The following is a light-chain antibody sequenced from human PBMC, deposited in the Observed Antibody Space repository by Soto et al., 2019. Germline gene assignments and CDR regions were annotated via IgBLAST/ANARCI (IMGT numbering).Light chain of an antibody. CDR1: RPIGSH. V-gene: IGKV1-39*01. J-gene: IGKJ5*01. CDR3: QQSFSVPPT. Sequence: DFQMTQSPSSLAASVGDRVTITCQAMRPIGSHLNWYQQKPGKAPKLLIYSTSNLQSGVPSGFSGSGSGTNFSLTISNLQPEDFATYYCQQSFSVPPTFGQGTRLEIK. CDR2: STS.